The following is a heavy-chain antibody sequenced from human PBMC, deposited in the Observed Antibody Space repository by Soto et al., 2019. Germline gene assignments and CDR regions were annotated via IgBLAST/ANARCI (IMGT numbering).Heavy chain of an antibody. CDR2: IYWDDDK. CDR1: GFSLTTSGVG. V-gene: IGHV2-5*02. CDR3: AHRVLRTVFGLVTPTAIYFDF. Sequence: QITLNESGPTVVRPTETLTLTCRFSGFSLTTSGVGVGWIRQSPGTAPEWLALIYWDDDKRYRASLKSRLTITKDTSKNQVVLTVSDLDATDTATYYCAHRVLRTVFGLVTPTAIYFDFWGQGAPVAVSS. D-gene: IGHD3-3*01. J-gene: IGHJ4*02.